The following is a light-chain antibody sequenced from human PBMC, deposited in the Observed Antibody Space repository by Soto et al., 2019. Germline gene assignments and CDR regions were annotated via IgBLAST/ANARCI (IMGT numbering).Light chain of an antibody. CDR2: GAS. V-gene: IGKV3-15*01. J-gene: IGKJ1*01. CDR3: QQYRT. Sequence: EIVMTQSPATLSVSPGERATLSCRASQSVSSNLAWYQQKPGQAPRLLIYGASTRATGIPARFSGSRSGTEFTLTISSLQSEDFAVYYCQQYRTFGQGTKVDIK. CDR1: QSVSSN.